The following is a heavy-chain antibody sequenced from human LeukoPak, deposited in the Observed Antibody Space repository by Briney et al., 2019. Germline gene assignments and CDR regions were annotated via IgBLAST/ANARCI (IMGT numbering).Heavy chain of an antibody. CDR3: AREGGDYPNWFDP. V-gene: IGHV1-2*02. J-gene: IGHJ5*02. Sequence: GASVKVSCKASGYTFTSYAMNWVRQAPGQGLEWMGWINPNSGGTNYAQKFQGRVTMTRDTSISTAYMELSRLRSDDTAVYYCAREGGDYPNWFDPWGQGTLVTVSS. CDR1: GYTFTSYA. D-gene: IGHD4-11*01. CDR2: INPNSGGT.